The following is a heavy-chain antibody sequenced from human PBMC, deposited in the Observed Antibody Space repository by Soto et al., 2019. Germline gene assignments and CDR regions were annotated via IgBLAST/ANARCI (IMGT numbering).Heavy chain of an antibody. CDR3: ARVGLGYCSGGSCSYYDY. CDR1: GGSISSGGYY. Sequence: SETLSLTCTVSGGSISSGGYYWSWIRQHPGKGLEWIGYIYYSGSTYYNPSLKSRVTISVDTSRNQFSLKLSSVTAADTAVYYCARVGLGYCSGGSCSYYDYWGQGTLVTVSS. J-gene: IGHJ4*02. V-gene: IGHV4-31*03. D-gene: IGHD2-15*01. CDR2: IYYSGST.